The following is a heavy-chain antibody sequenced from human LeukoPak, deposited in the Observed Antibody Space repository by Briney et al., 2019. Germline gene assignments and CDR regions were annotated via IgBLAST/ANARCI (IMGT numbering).Heavy chain of an antibody. CDR1: GFTFCRYS. Sequence: GGSLRLSCAASGFTFCRYSMNLVRQAPGEGVGWVSSISISSNYIYYSDSVKGRFTIYRDNAKNSLYLQVNSLRAGTTAVYYFARGSRFGVVERDAFDIWGLGTMVTVSS. CDR2: ISISSNYI. J-gene: IGHJ3*02. D-gene: IGHD3-3*01. CDR3: ARGSRFGVVERDAFDI. V-gene: IGHV3-21*01.